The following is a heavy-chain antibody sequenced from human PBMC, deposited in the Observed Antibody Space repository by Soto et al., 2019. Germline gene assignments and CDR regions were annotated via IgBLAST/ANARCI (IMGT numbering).Heavy chain of an antibody. D-gene: IGHD6-19*01. CDR1: GFTFSSYS. V-gene: IGHV3-21*01. Sequence: EVQLVESGGGLVKPGGSLRLSCAASGFTFSSYSMNWVRQAPGKGLEWVSSISSSSSYIYYADSVKGRFTISRDNAKNSLYLQMNSLRAEDTAVYYCARDLGSSGKEGWFDPWGPGTLVTVSS. J-gene: IGHJ5*02. CDR3: ARDLGSSGKEGWFDP. CDR2: ISSSSSYI.